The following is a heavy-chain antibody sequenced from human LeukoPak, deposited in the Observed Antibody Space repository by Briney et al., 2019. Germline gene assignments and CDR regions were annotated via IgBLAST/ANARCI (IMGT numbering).Heavy chain of an antibody. J-gene: IGHJ4*02. D-gene: IGHD6-19*01. CDR2: IYLGDSVT. V-gene: IGHV5-51*01. CDR3: ARQIADSSGPIDY. Sequence: PGGSLRLSCKGSGYTFASYWIAWVRQMPGNGLEWMGIIYLGDSVTGYSPSFQGQVTISADKSINPAYLQRTSLKASDTAMYYCARQIADSSGPIDYWGQGALVTVSS. CDR1: GYTFASYW.